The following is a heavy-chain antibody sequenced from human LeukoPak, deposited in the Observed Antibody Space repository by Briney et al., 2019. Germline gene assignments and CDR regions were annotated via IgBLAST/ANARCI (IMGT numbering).Heavy chain of an antibody. CDR2: INHSGST. V-gene: IGHV4-34*01. CDR3: ARGSQYYYDSTGYYSHDY. J-gene: IGHJ4*02. Sequence: SETLSLTCAVYGGSFSGHYWSWIRQPPGKGLEWIGEINHSGSTNYNPSLKSRVTISVDTSKNQFSLKLSSVTAADTAVYYCARGSQYYYDSTGYYSHDYWGQGTLVTVS. CDR1: GGSFSGHY. D-gene: IGHD3-22*01.